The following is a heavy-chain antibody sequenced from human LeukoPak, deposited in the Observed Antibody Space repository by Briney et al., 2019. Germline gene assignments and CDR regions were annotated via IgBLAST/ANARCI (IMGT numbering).Heavy chain of an antibody. J-gene: IGHJ4*02. Sequence: SETLSLTCTVSGGSISSYYWSWIRQPPGKGLEWIGYIYYSGSTNYNPSLKSRVTISVDTSKNQFSLKLSSVTAADTAVYYCARAPRSGWYYFDYWGQGTLVTVSS. D-gene: IGHD6-19*01. CDR1: GGSISSYY. V-gene: IGHV4-59*01. CDR3: ARAPRSGWYYFDY. CDR2: IYYSGST.